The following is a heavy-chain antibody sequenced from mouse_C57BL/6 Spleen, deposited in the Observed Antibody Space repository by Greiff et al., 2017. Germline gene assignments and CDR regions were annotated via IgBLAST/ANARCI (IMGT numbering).Heavy chain of an antibody. Sequence: EVQVVESGPGMVKPSPSLSLSCTATGYSITSGYDWHWIRHFPGNKLEWMGYIRYSGSTNYNPSLKSRISITHDTSKNHFFLKLNSVTTEDTATYYCAWAIYYCGSGAMDYWGQGTSVTVSS. CDR3: AWAIYYCGSGAMDY. CDR1: GYSITSGYD. V-gene: IGHV3-1*01. D-gene: IGHD1-1*01. J-gene: IGHJ4*01. CDR2: IRYSGST.